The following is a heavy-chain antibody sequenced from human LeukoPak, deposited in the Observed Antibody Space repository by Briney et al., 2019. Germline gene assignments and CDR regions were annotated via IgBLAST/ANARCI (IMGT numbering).Heavy chain of an antibody. J-gene: IGHJ4*02. D-gene: IGHD3-22*01. CDR1: GGSISSGDYY. CDR3: ARVHYDRSSIDY. Sequence: XQTLSLTCTVSGGSISSGDYYWSWIRQPPGKGLEWIGYIYYSGSTYYNPSLKSRVTISVDTSKNQFSLKLSSVTAADTAVYYCARVHYDRSSIDYWGQGTLVTVSS. CDR2: IYYSGST. V-gene: IGHV4-30-4*01.